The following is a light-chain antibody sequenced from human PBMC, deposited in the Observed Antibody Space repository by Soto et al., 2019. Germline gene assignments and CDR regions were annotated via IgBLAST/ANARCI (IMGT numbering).Light chain of an antibody. CDR1: EIGGKS. Sequence: SYDLTQPPAVSVAPGQTATITCGGSEIGGKSVHWYQQRPGQAPVVVVYDDTDRPSGITERFSGSNFGGTATLTISRVEVGDEADYHCQVWDLTASHPVFGPGTKVTVL. J-gene: IGLJ1*01. V-gene: IGLV3-21*02. CDR2: DDT. CDR3: QVWDLTASHPV.